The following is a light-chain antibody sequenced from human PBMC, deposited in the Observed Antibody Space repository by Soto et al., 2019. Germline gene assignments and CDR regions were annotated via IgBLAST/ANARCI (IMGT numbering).Light chain of an antibody. CDR2: DAS. CDR3: QQYNSYWT. Sequence: DIQMTQSPSPLSASVGDRVTITCPASQSISSWLAWYQQKPGKAPKLLIYDASSLESGVPSRFSGSGSGTEFTLTISSLQPDDFATYYCQQYNSYWTFGQGTKVEIK. CDR1: QSISSW. V-gene: IGKV1-5*01. J-gene: IGKJ1*01.